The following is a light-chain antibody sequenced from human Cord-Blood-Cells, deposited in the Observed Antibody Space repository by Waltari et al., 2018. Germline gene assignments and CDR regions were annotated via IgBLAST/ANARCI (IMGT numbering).Light chain of an antibody. V-gene: IGKV1-5*03. CDR2: KAS. J-gene: IGKJ2*01. Sequence: DIQMTQSPSTLSASVGDRVTITCGAMQSISSWLAWYQQKPGKAPNLLIYKASSLERGVPSRFSGSGSGTEFTLTISSLQPDDFVTYYCQQYNSYPYTFGQGTKLEIK. CDR3: QQYNSYPYT. CDR1: QSISSW.